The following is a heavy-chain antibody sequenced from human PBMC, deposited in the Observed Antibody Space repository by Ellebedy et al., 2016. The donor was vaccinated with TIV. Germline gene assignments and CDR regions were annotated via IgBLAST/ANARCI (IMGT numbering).Heavy chain of an antibody. J-gene: IGHJ6*02. CDR3: ARARITMVRGVIINDYYGMDV. D-gene: IGHD3-10*01. CDR2: ISSSSSTI. Sequence: GGSLRLSCAASGFTFSSYSMNWVRQAPGKGLEWVSYISSSSSTIYYADSVKGRFTISRDNAKNSLYLQMNSLRAEDTAVYYCARARITMVRGVIINDYYGMDVWGQGTTVTVSS. CDR1: GFTFSSYS. V-gene: IGHV3-48*01.